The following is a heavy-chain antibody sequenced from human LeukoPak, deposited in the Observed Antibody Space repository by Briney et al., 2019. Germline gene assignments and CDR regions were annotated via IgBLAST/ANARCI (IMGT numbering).Heavy chain of an antibody. Sequence: GGSLRLSCAASGFTFSSYSMNWVRQAPGKGLEWISFIHISGGIIFYAESVKGRFTISRDNAKNSLSLQMNSLRAEDTAVYYCARRVPNEVITDYFDYWGPGTLVTVSS. CDR1: GFTFSSYS. CDR2: IHISGGII. CDR3: ARRVPNEVITDYFDY. V-gene: IGHV3-48*04. J-gene: IGHJ4*02. D-gene: IGHD3-16*01.